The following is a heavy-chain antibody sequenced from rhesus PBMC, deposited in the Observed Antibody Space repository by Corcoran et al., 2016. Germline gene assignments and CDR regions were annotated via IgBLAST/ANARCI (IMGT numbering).Heavy chain of an antibody. CDR2: IYGRGGNT. Sequence: QVQLQESDPGLVKPSETLSLTCAVSGGSIISNSLSWLRQPPGKGLACIGRIYGRGGNTDYNPSLKSRVTISTDTSKNQFSLKLSSVTAADTAVYYCARNPSPYYYSGSYYYFLDYWGQGVLVTVSS. V-gene: IGHV4-160*01. CDR3: ARNPSPYYYSGSYYYFLDY. D-gene: IGHD3-16*01. CDR1: GGSIISNS. J-gene: IGHJ4*01.